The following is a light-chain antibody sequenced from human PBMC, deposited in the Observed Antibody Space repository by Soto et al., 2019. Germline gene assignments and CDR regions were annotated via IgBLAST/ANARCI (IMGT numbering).Light chain of an antibody. Sequence: EIVLTQSPATLSLSPGERATLSCRASESVSDYIAWYQQKPGQPPRLVIYDTSNSATGVPARFSGSGSGTDFTLTISSLEAEDFAVYYCQQRTNWLTFGGGTKVEI. CDR3: QQRTNWLT. CDR1: ESVSDY. V-gene: IGKV3-11*01. CDR2: DTS. J-gene: IGKJ4*01.